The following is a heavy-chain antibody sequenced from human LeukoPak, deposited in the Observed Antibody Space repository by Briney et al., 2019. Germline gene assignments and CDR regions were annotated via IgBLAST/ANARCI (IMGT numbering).Heavy chain of an antibody. D-gene: IGHD3-22*01. CDR1: GFTFSSYS. CDR2: ISSSSTI. J-gene: IGHJ4*02. CDR3: ARNANYYDSSGDFDY. Sequence: GGSLRLSCAASGFTFSSYSMNWVRQAPGKGLEWVSYISSSSTIYYADSVKGRLTISRDNAKNSLYLQMNSLRAEDTAVYYCARNANYYDSSGDFDYWGQGTLVTVSS. V-gene: IGHV3-48*01.